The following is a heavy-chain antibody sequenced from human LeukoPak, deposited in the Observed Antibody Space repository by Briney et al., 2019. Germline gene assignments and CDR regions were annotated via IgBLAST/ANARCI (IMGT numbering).Heavy chain of an antibody. D-gene: IGHD2-15*01. CDR3: ARDYCSGVSCYSPGY. CDR1: GFTFSAYP. Sequence: GRSLRLSCSASGFTFSAYPMHWVRQAPGKGLEWVASITYDGSNKYYGDSVKGRFTFSRDNSKNTLYLQMNSLRTEDTALYYCARDYCSGVSCYSPGYWGQGTLVTVSS. CDR2: ITYDGSNK. V-gene: IGHV3-30-3*01. J-gene: IGHJ4*02.